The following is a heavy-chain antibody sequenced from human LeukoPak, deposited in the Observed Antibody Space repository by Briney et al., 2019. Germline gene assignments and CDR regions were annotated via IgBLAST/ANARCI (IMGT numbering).Heavy chain of an antibody. CDR1: GGSISSYY. CDR2: IYYSGST. J-gene: IGHJ3*02. V-gene: IGHV4-59*08. Sequence: SSETLSLTCTVSGGSISSYYWSWIRQPPGKGLEWIGYIYYSGSTNYNPSLKSRVTISVDTSKNQFSLKLSSVTAADTAVYYCARQVFAGGNDAFDIWGQGTMVTVSS. CDR3: ARQVFAGGNDAFDI.